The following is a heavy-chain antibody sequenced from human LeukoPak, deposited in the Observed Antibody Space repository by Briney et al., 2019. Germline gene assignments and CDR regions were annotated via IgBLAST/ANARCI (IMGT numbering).Heavy chain of an antibody. J-gene: IGHJ4*02. D-gene: IGHD6-19*01. CDR3: ARVGSSGWYYFDY. Sequence: GGSLRLSCAASGFTLSSYWMHWVRQAPGKGLVWVSRINSDGSSTSYADSVKGRFTISRDNAKNTLYLQMNSLRAEDTAVYYCARVGSSGWYYFDYWGQGTLVTVSS. CDR2: INSDGSST. V-gene: IGHV3-74*01. CDR1: GFTLSSYW.